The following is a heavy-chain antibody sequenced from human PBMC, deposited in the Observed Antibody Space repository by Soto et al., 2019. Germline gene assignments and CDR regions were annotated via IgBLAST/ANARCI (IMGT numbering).Heavy chain of an antibody. CDR1: EFSFSSYA. CDR2: ISYDGSSK. J-gene: IGHJ6*02. Sequence: QVQLVESGGGVVQPGRSLRLSCAASEFSFSSYAMHWVRQAPGKGLEWVAVISYDGSSKYYADSVKGRFTISRDNSKKPLYLQMNKLKPEDQAVYYCASDNYGMDLWGQGTTVTVSS. CDR3: ASDNYGMDL. V-gene: IGHV3-30-3*01.